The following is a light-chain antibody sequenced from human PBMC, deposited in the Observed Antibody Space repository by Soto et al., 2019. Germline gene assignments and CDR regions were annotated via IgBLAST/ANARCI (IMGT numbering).Light chain of an antibody. CDR2: DVS. J-gene: IGLJ1*01. CDR3: CSYAGSYTYV. V-gene: IGLV2-11*01. Sequence: SAPTQPPPVSRAPGQSVTLSCTGTNRVVGGYNYVSWYQQHPGKAPKLMIYDVSKRPSGVPDRFSGSKSGNTASLTISGLQAEDEADYYCCSYAGSYTYVFGTGTKVTVL. CDR1: NRVVGGYNY.